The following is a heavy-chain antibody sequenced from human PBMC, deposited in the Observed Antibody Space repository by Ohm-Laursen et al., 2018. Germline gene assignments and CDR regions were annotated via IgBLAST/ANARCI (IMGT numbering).Heavy chain of an antibody. D-gene: IGHD3-9*01. CDR1: NAAMNSYT. CDR3: VGTGLLNGYDY. CDR2: ISDRGRA. Sequence: SETLSLTCHVSNAAMNSYTWNWIRQPAGRGLEWIGHISDRGRANYSPSLMSRLTMSIDTSIKQFSLKLTSVTAADTAMYYCVGTGLLNGYDYWGHGTLATVS. V-gene: IGHV4-4*07. J-gene: IGHJ4*01.